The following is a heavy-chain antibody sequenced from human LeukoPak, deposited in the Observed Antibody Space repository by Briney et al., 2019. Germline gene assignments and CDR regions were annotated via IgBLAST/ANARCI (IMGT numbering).Heavy chain of an antibody. CDR3: ARSSGYYYYMDV. D-gene: IGHD6-6*01. Sequence: GASVKVSCKASGYTFTSYYMHWVRQAPGQGLEWMGIINPSGGSTSYAQRFQGRVTMTTDTSTSTAYMELRSLRSDDTAVYYCARSSGYYYYMDVWGKGTTVTVSS. CDR2: INPSGGST. CDR1: GYTFTSYY. V-gene: IGHV1-46*01. J-gene: IGHJ6*03.